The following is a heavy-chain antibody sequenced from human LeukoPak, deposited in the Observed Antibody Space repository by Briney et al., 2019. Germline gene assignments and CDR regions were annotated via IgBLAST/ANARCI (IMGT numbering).Heavy chain of an antibody. Sequence: GASVKVSCKASGYTFTGYYMHLVRQAPGQGLEWMGWMNPNSGNTGYAQKFQGRVTMTRNTSISTAYMELSSLRSEDTAVYYCASLDCSSTSCYGWGQGTLVTVSS. J-gene: IGHJ4*02. D-gene: IGHD2-2*01. CDR1: GYTFTGYY. CDR3: ASLDCSSTSCYG. CDR2: MNPNSGNT. V-gene: IGHV1-8*02.